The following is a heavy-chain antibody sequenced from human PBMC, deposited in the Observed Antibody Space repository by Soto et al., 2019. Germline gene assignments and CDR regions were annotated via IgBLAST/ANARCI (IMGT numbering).Heavy chain of an antibody. Sequence: ASVKVSCKASGGTFSSYAISWVRQAPGQGLEWMGWINPNSGGTNYAQKFQGWLTITKDTSKNQVVLTMTNMDPVDTATYYCARGGYSGYDFYYYGMDVWGQGTTVTVS. V-gene: IGHV1-8*02. CDR3: ARGGYSGYDFYYYGMDV. CDR2: INPNSGGT. D-gene: IGHD5-12*01. J-gene: IGHJ6*02. CDR1: GGTFSSYA.